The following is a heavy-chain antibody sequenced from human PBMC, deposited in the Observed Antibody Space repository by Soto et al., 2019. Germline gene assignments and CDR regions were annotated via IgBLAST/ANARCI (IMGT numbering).Heavy chain of an antibody. CDR1: GFTFSSYA. J-gene: IGHJ4*02. CDR3: ARGPYDIPFYYFDY. V-gene: IGHV3-30-3*01. Sequence: QVQLVESGGGVVQPGSSLRLSCAASGFTFSSYAMHWVRQAPGKGLEWVAVISYDGSNKYYADSVKGRFTISRDNSKNTLYLQMNSLRAEDTAVYYCARGPYDIPFYYFDYWGQGTLVTVSS. D-gene: IGHD3-9*01. CDR2: ISYDGSNK.